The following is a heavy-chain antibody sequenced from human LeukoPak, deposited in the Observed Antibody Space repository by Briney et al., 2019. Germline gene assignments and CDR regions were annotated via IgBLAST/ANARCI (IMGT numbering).Heavy chain of an antibody. CDR2: IYYSGST. CDR1: GGSISSYY. CDR3: ARGRAARCTNGVCFRTRLFDY. J-gene: IGHJ4*02. D-gene: IGHD2-8*01. V-gene: IGHV4-59*12. Sequence: SETLSLTCTVSGGSISSYYWSWIRQPPGKGLEWIGYIYYSGSTNYNPSLKSRVTISVDTSKNQFSLKLSSVTAADTAVYYCARGRAARCTNGVCFRTRLFDYWGQGTLVTVSS.